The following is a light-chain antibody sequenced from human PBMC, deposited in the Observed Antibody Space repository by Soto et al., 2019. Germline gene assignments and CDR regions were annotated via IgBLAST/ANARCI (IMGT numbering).Light chain of an antibody. CDR3: QQYSDWPYT. V-gene: IGKV3-15*01. J-gene: IGKJ2*01. CDR2: DAS. Sequence: EIVLMQSPATLSLSPGERATLSCRASQSIGSHLAWYQQKPGQVPRLLIYDASTRATGIPARFSGSGSGTEFTLAISSLQSGDFAVYYCQQYSDWPYTFGQWTKLEIK. CDR1: QSIGSH.